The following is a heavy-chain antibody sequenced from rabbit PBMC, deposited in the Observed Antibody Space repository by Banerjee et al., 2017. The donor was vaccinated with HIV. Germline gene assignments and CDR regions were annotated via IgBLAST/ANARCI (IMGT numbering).Heavy chain of an antibody. Sequence: QEQLVESGGGLVKPGGSLTLTCKASGFSFSNKDVMCWVRQAPGKGLEWIACINVVTGKAVYATWAKGRYTFSKTSSTTVTLEMTSLTAADTATYFCARDLPAVIGWNFGLWGPGTLVTVS. D-gene: IGHD1-1*01. V-gene: IGHV1S45*01. CDR3: ARDLPAVIGWNFGL. CDR2: INVVTGKA. CDR1: GFSFSNKDV. J-gene: IGHJ4*01.